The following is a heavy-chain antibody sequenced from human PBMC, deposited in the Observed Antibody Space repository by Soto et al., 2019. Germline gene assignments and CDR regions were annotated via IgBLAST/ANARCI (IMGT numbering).Heavy chain of an antibody. CDR3: PKTGRRGGNLADYFAH. CDR2: ISWEGATT. D-gene: IGHD2-21*02. V-gene: IGHV3-43*01. CDR1: GFIFDNYM. Sequence: EVQLVDSGGVVVQLGGSLRLSCAASGFIFDNYMMHWVRQVPGKGLEWVALISWEGATTKYSDSVKGRFIISRDNSKDSLYLQMNGLRSEETAVYYCPKTGRRGGNLADYFAHWGQGTLVTVSS. J-gene: IGHJ4*02.